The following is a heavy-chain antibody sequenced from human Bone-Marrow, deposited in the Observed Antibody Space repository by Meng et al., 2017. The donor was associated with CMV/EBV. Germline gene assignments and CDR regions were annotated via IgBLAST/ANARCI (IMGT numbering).Heavy chain of an antibody. J-gene: IGHJ4*02. Sequence: ASVKVSCKASGYTFTDYYIHWVRQAPGQGLEWMGWSNPKTAATHYAQKFQGRVTMTTDTSISTAYMDLSRLRSDDTAVYFCARLLHVPYYDSSGYYDYWGQGTLVTVSS. CDR3: ARLLHVPYYDSSGYYDY. D-gene: IGHD3-22*01. CDR1: GYTFTDYY. V-gene: IGHV1-2*02. CDR2: SNPKTAAT.